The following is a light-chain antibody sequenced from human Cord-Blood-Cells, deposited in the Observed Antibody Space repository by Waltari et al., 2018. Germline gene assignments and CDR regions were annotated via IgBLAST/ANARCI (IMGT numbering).Light chain of an antibody. J-gene: IGKJ1*01. CDR3: QQRYSTPWT. Sequence: DIQMTQSPSSLSPSVGDRVTITCRARQSISSYLNWSQQKPGKAPKLLIYAASSLQSGVPSRFSGSGSGTDFTLTISSLQPEDFATYYCQQRYSTPWTFGQGTKVEIK. CDR2: AAS. CDR1: QSISSY. V-gene: IGKV1-39*01.